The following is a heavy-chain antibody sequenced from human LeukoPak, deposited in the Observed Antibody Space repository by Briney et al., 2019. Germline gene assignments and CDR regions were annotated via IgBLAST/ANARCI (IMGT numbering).Heavy chain of an antibody. CDR2: ISAYNGNT. J-gene: IGHJ4*02. V-gene: IGHV1-18*01. D-gene: IGHD6-13*01. CDR3: ARLPPVYSSSWYHPHFDY. CDR1: GYTFTNYG. Sequence: GASVKVSCKASGYTFTNYGISWVRQAPGQGLGWMGWISAYNGNTKYAQKFQGRVTMTTDTSTSTAYMELRSLRSDDTAVYYCARLPPVYSSSWYHPHFDYWGQGTLVTVSS.